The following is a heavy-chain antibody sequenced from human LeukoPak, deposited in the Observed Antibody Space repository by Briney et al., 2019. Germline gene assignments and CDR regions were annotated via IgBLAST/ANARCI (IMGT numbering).Heavy chain of an antibody. J-gene: IGHJ4*02. CDR3: AKDPSGIVVVPAALDY. CDR2: IRYDGSNK. Sequence: GGSLRLSCAASGITFSSYGMHWVRQAPGKGLEWVAFIRYDGSNKYYADSVKGRFTISRDNSKNTLYLQMNSLRAEDTAVYYCAKDPSGIVVVPAALDYWGQGTLVTVSS. D-gene: IGHD2-2*01. V-gene: IGHV3-30*02. CDR1: GITFSSYG.